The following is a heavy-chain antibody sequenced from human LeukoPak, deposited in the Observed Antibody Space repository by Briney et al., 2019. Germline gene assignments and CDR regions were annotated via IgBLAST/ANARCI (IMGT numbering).Heavy chain of an antibody. CDR3: AKGTGKPYYYDSSVPDY. J-gene: IGHJ4*02. CDR1: GFTFSSYA. V-gene: IGHV3-23*01. Sequence: GGSLRLSCAASGFTFSSYAMSWVRQAPGKGLEWVSAISGSGGSTYYADSVKGRFTISRDNSKNTLYLQMNSLRAEDTAVYYCAKGTGKPYYYDSSVPDYWGQGTLVTVSS. D-gene: IGHD3-22*01. CDR2: ISGSGGST.